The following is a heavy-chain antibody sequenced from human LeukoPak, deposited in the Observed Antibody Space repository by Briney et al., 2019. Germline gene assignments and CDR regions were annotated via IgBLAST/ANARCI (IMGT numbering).Heavy chain of an antibody. Sequence: PGGSLRLSCAASGFTFSTYDMHWVRQAPGKGLEWVAYIRYDGSNRYYGDSGKGRFTISRDNSKNTVYVQMNSLRGEDTAIYYCATEGTTVTGTPSGYFDFWGHGTLVTVSS. CDR1: GFTFSTYD. V-gene: IGHV3-30*02. J-gene: IGHJ4*01. CDR2: IRYDGSNR. CDR3: ATEGTTVTGTPSGYFDF. D-gene: IGHD1/OR15-1a*01.